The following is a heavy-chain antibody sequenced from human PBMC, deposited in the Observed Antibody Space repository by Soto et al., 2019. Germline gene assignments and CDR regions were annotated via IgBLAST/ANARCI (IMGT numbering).Heavy chain of an antibody. Sequence: ASVKYSSKASGYPFTRYGISWVRQAPGQGLEWMGWISTYNGNTKYAQKLQGRVTMTTDTSTSTAYMELRSLRSDDTAVFYCAREMVRGVGSDYWGQGTLVTVSS. D-gene: IGHD3-10*01. V-gene: IGHV1-18*01. CDR1: GYPFTRYG. CDR2: ISTYNGNT. CDR3: AREMVRGVGSDY. J-gene: IGHJ4*02.